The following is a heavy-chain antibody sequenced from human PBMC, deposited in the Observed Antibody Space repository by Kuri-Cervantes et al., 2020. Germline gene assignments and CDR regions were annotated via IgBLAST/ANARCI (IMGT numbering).Heavy chain of an antibody. J-gene: IGHJ3*02. V-gene: IGHV3-73*01. CDR1: GLTFSGSA. CDR2: IRSKANSYAT. D-gene: IGHD1-7*01. Sequence: GESLKISCAASGLTFSGSAMHWVRQASGKGLEWVGRIRSKANSYATAYAASVKGRFTISRDDSKNTAYLQMNSLKTEDTAVYYCTRYNWNYDAFDIWGQGTMVTVSS. CDR3: TRYNWNYDAFDI.